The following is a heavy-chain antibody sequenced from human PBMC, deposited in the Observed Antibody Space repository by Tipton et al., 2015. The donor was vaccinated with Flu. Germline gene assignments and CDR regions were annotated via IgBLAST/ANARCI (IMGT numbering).Heavy chain of an antibody. Sequence: TLSLTCTVSGGSINNYYWSWIRQPPGKGLEWIGYVFYSGSTDYNPSLKSRLIISLDTSKNQFSLRLSSVTAADTAVYYCARLTSGWYLAFDMWGQGTMVTVSS. CDR2: VFYSGST. CDR1: GGSINNYY. V-gene: IGHV4-59*01. J-gene: IGHJ3*02. D-gene: IGHD6-19*01. CDR3: ARLTSGWYLAFDM.